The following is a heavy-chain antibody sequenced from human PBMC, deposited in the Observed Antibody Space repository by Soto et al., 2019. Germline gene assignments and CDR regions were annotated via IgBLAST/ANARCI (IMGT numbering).Heavy chain of an antibody. V-gene: IGHV1-8*02. CDR3: TGGPPNWGFDS. D-gene: IGHD7-27*01. J-gene: IGHJ5*01. CDR1: GYTFSGYH. CDR2: MSPKTANT. Sequence: XSVKVSCKASGYTFSGYHINLVRQTAGQGLEWMGWMSPKTANTGYAQKFQDRVTMTRSTSISTAYMELRSLTSEDTAVYYCTGGPPNWGFDSWGQGTPVTVSS.